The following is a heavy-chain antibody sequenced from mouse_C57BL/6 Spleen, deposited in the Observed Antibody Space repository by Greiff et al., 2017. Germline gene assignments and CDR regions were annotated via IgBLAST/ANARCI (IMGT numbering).Heavy chain of an antibody. Sequence: QVTLKVCGPGILQPSQTLSLTCSFSGFSLSTFGMGVGWIRQPSGKGLEWLAHIWWDDDKYYNPALKSRLTISKDTSKNQVFLKIANVDTADTATYYCARNYDYDVGAAMDYWGQGTSVTVSS. CDR2: IWWDDDK. CDR3: ARNYDYDVGAAMDY. J-gene: IGHJ4*01. D-gene: IGHD2-4*01. CDR1: GFSLSTFGMG. V-gene: IGHV8-8*01.